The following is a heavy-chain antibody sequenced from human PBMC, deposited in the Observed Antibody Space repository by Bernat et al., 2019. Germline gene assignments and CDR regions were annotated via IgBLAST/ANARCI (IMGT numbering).Heavy chain of an antibody. CDR2: VFYSGIT. CDR1: GGTVSSISYY. Sequence: QLHLQESGPGLVKPSVTLSLTCTVSGGTVSSISYYCAWIRLSPGKGLEWIGTVFYSGITYYNPSLRSRVTISVDMSKTQFSLKLSSVTDADTAVYYCARVFSGSYDAYEWGQGTLVTVSS. V-gene: IGHV4-39*02. D-gene: IGHD1-26*01. CDR3: ARVFSGSYDAYE. J-gene: IGHJ4*02.